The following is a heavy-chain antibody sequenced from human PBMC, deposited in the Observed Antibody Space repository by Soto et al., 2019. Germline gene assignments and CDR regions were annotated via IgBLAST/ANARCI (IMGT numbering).Heavy chain of an antibody. V-gene: IGHV1-3*01. CDR1: GYTFTSYA. CDR3: ARDLGYSGSYYYYYGMDV. CDR2: INAGNGNT. D-gene: IGHD1-26*01. J-gene: IGHJ6*02. Sequence: ASVKVSCKASGYTFTSYAMHWVRQAPGQRLEWLGWINAGNGNTKYSQKFQGRVTITRDASASTAYMELSSLRSEDTAVYYCARDLGYSGSYYYYYGMDVWGQGTTVTVSS.